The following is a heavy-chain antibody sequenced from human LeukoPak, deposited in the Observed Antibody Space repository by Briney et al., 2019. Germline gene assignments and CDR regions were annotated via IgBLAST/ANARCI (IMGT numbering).Heavy chain of an antibody. D-gene: IGHD6-19*01. CDR1: GFTFSSHS. Sequence: AGGSLRLSCAASGFTFSSHSMNWVRQAPGKGLEWVSAISGSGGSTYYADSVKGRFTISRDNSKNTLYLQMNSLRAEDTAVYYCAKNPVSYSSGWPFDYWGQGTLVTVSS. CDR2: ISGSGGST. CDR3: AKNPVSYSSGWPFDY. V-gene: IGHV3-23*01. J-gene: IGHJ4*02.